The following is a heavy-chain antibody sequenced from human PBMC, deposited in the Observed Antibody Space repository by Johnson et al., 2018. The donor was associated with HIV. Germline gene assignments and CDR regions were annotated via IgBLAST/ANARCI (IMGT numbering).Heavy chain of an antibody. CDR2: ISYDGSNK. D-gene: IGHD1-26*01. Sequence: QVQLLESGGGVVQPGRSLGLSCAASGFIFSSYAMHWVRQAPGKGLEWVAVISYDGSNKYYADSVKGRFTISRDTSKNTLYLQMNSLRAEDTAVYYCAKDGWGGSYFIKHWRGSGGDAFDIWGQGTMVTVSS. CDR3: AKDGWGGSYFIKHWRGSGGDAFDI. J-gene: IGHJ3*02. CDR1: GFIFSSYA. V-gene: IGHV3-30*18.